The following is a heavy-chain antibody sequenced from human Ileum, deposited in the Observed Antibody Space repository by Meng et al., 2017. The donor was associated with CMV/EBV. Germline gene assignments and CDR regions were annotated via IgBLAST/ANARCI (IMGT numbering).Heavy chain of an antibody. D-gene: IGHD1-14*01. J-gene: IGHJ4*02. CDR1: GYTFTVYY. CDR3: ARGPSRTDFDY. Sequence: QVQRVRAVAEGKKPGASVKVSCKASGYTFTVYYIHWVRQAPGEGLEWMGIINPGDGSTNYAQKFQGRVTMTRDTSTTTVHMELSSLRSEDTAVYYCARGPSRTDFDYWGQGTLVTVSS. CDR2: INPGDGST. V-gene: IGHV1-46*01.